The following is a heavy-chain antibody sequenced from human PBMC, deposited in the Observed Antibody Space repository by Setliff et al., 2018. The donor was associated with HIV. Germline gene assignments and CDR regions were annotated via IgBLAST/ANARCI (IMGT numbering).Heavy chain of an antibody. V-gene: IGHV4-59*11. J-gene: IGHJ2*01. CDR1: GASISSHY. CDR3: AREIGITKSPYWYFDL. CDR2: IYSSGST. Sequence: SETLSLTCTVSGASISSHYWTWIRQPPGKGLEWIGSIYSSGSTNYNPSLKSRLTISLDTSENQLSLKFNSVTAADTAVYFCAREIGITKSPYWYFDLWGRGTLITVSS. D-gene: IGHD2-21*01.